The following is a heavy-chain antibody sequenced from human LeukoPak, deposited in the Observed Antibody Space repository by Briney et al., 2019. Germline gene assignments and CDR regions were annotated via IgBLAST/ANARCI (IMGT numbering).Heavy chain of an antibody. CDR1: GGSISGYY. J-gene: IGHJ4*02. CDR2: IHYTGST. V-gene: IGHV4-34*01. Sequence: SETLSLTCAVYGGSISGYYWSWIRQPPGKGLEWVGEIHYTGSTSYNPSLKSRATISIDTSKNQLSLKLRSVTAADTAVYYCARERHASDWRPLDSWGQGTLVTVSS. D-gene: IGHD2-2*01. CDR3: ARERHASDWRPLDS.